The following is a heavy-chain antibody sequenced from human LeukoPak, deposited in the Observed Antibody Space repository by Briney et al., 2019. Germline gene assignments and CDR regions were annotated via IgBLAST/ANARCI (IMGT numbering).Heavy chain of an antibody. CDR3: ARPYYYDSRIDP. V-gene: IGHV4-30-4*01. CDR2: MYSSGST. Sequence: PSQTLSLTCTVSGVSISSGDYYWSWIRQPPGKGLEWIGYMYSSGSTYYNPSLKSQATISVDTSKNQFSLKLSSVTAADTAVYYCARPYYYDSRIDPWGQGTLVTVSS. J-gene: IGHJ5*02. CDR1: GVSISSGDYY. D-gene: IGHD3-22*01.